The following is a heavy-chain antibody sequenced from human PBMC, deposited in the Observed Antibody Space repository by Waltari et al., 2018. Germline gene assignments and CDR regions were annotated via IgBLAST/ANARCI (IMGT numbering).Heavy chain of an antibody. CDR1: GGTFSSSA. CDR3: ARPCCGGDFYYYGMDV. J-gene: IGHJ6*02. V-gene: IGHV1-69*13. CDR2: IIPIFGTA. Sequence: QVQLVQSGAEVKKPGSSVKVSCKASGGTFSSSAIRWVRQAPGQGLEWMGGIIPIFGTANYAQKFQGRVTITADESTSTAYMELSSLRSEDTAVYYCARPCCGGDFYYYGMDVWGQGTTVTVSS. D-gene: IGHD2-21*01.